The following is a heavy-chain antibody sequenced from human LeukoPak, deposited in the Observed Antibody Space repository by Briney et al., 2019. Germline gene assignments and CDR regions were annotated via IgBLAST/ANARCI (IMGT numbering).Heavy chain of an antibody. V-gene: IGHV1-2*02. CDR2: INPNSGDT. J-gene: IGHJ4*02. D-gene: IGHD2-21*01. CDR3: ARSQIPDF. CDR1: GYTFTGYY. Sequence: ASVKVSCKASGYTFTGYYMHWVRQAPGQGLEWMGWINPNSGDTKCAQKFQGRVTVTRDTSIGTAYMELSRLTSDDTAVYYCARSQIPDFWGQGTLVTVSS.